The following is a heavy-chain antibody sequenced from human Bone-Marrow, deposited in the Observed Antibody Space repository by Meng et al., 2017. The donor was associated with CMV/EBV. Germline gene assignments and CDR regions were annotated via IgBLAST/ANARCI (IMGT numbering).Heavy chain of an antibody. J-gene: IGHJ6*02. CDR2: IYYSGST. Sequence: SETLSLTCTVSGGSISSSSYYWGWLRQPPGKGLEWIGSIYYSGSTYYNPSLKSRVTISVDTSKNQFSLKLSSVTAADTAVYYCARVGYYYGMDVWGQGTTVTVSS. V-gene: IGHV4-39*07. CDR1: GGSISSSSYY. CDR3: ARVGYYYGMDV.